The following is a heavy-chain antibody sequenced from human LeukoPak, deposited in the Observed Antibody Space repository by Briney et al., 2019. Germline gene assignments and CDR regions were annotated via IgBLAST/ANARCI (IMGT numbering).Heavy chain of an antibody. CDR1: GFTFSSYS. V-gene: IGHV3-21*01. Sequence: GGSLRLSCAASGFTFSSYSMNWVRQAPAKGLEWLSSIGSTGAYIFYADSVKGRFTISRDNAKNSLYLQMNSLRAEDTAVYYCARDRWELLRSVDYWGQGTLVTVSS. J-gene: IGHJ4*02. CDR3: ARDRWELLRSVDY. D-gene: IGHD2-15*01. CDR2: IGSTGAYI.